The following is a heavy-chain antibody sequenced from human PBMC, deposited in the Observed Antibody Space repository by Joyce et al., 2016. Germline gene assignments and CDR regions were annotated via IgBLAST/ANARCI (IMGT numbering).Heavy chain of an antibody. CDR3: ARGGIVYDYSMDL. V-gene: IGHV3-21*02. Sequence: EVQLVESGGGLVKPGGSLRISCAAPGFTFSTSSMSWFRRAPGKGLEWVSDISSDSTYIFYADSVKGRFTVSRDNAKNSLYLQMNSLRAEDTAVFFCARGGIVYDYSMDLWGQGTTVTVSS. CDR1: GFTFSTSS. D-gene: IGHD3-22*01. CDR2: ISSDSTYI. J-gene: IGHJ6*02.